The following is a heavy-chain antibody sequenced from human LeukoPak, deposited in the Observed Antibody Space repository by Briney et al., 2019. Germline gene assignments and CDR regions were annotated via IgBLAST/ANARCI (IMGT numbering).Heavy chain of an antibody. CDR2: ISGSGGDT. V-gene: IGHV3-23*01. CDR1: GFTFSSYA. Sequence: GGSLRLSCAASGFTFSSYAMSWVRQAPGKGLEWVSVISGSGGDTYYADSVKGRFTISRDNARNSLYLQINSLRAEDTAVYYCARGTMFPYYFDYWGQGTLVTVSS. D-gene: IGHD3-10*02. CDR3: ARGTMFPYYFDY. J-gene: IGHJ4*02.